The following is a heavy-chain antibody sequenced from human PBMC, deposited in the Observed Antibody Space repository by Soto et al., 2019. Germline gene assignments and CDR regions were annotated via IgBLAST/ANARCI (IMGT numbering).Heavy chain of an antibody. D-gene: IGHD6-6*01. J-gene: IGHJ4*02. V-gene: IGHV3-23*01. CDR1: GFTFSNFA. Sequence: EVQLLESGGDLVQPGGSLRLSCAASGFTFSNFAMSWVRQAPGKGLEWVSVISGGGGTTYYADSVKGRFTISRDNSKYTLYLQMDSLRAEDTALYYCAKAMSTPSRPRNYFDYWGQGTLVTVSS. CDR2: ISGGGGTT. CDR3: AKAMSTPSRPRNYFDY.